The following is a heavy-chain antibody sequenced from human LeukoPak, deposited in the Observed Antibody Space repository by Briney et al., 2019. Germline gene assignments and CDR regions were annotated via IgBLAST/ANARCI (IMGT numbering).Heavy chain of an antibody. CDR2: IYPSDSDT. D-gene: IGHD2-15*01. V-gene: IGHV5-51*01. J-gene: IGHJ3*02. CDR3: ARPFCSGGSCYSGDAFDI. CDR1: GYSFTSYW. Sequence: LGESLKISCKGSGYSFTSYWIGWVRQMPGKGLEWMGIIYPSDSDTRYSPSFQGQVTMSADKSISTAYLQWSSLKASDTAMYYCARPFCSGGSCYSGDAFDIWGQGTMVTVSS.